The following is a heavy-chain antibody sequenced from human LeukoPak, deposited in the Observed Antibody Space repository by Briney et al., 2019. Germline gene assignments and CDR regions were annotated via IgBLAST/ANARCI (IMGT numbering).Heavy chain of an antibody. CDR3: ARIARDYYDSSGAGPYYYYYMDV. J-gene: IGHJ6*03. Sequence: SGPTLVNPTQTLTLTCTFSGFSLSTRGKCVSWIRQPPGKALEWLARIDWDDDKYYSTSLKTRLTISKDTSKNQVVLTMTNTDPVDTATYYCARIARDYYDSSGAGPYYYYYMDVWGKGTTVTVSS. D-gene: IGHD3-22*01. CDR1: GFSLSTRGKC. CDR2: IDWDDDK. V-gene: IGHV2-70*11.